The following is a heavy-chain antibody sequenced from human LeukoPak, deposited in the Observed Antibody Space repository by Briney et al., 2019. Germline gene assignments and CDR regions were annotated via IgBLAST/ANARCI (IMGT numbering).Heavy chain of an antibody. CDR2: ISSSGSTI. CDR3: AREGGGYSSGWYRYFDY. CDR1: GFTFSSCE. D-gene: IGHD6-19*01. Sequence: GGSLRLSCAASGFTFSSCEMNWVRQAPGKGLEWVSYISSSGSTIYYADSVKGRFTISRDNAKNSLYLQMNSLRAEDTAVYYCAREGGGYSSGWYRYFDYWGQGTLVTVSS. J-gene: IGHJ4*02. V-gene: IGHV3-48*03.